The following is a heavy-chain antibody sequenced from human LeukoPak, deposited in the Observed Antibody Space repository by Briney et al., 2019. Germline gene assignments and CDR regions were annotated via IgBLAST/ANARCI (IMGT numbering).Heavy chain of an antibody. CDR3: AREGGYFDWFGTFDI. CDR1: GFTVSSNY. J-gene: IGHJ3*02. D-gene: IGHD3-9*01. Sequence: GGSLRLSCAASGFTVSSNYMSWVRQAPGKGLEWVSTISNSGGTTYYADSVKGRFTISRDDSENTLYLQMSSLRAEDTAVYYCAREGGYFDWFGTFDIWGQGTMVTVSS. V-gene: IGHV3-66*01. CDR2: ISNSGGTT.